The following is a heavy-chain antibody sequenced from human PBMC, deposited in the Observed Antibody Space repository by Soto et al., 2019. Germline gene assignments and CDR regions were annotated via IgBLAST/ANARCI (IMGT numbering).Heavy chain of an antibody. D-gene: IGHD3-16*01. CDR1: GFTFSGYS. CDR2: ISSGSKTI. Sequence: EVQLVESVGGLVQWGGSLRLSCAASGFTFSGYSVNWVRQAPGKGLEWVSYISSGSKTIYYAESVKDRFTVSRDNARNSQYLQMNSLRDEDTAVYYCVREDIVGVRSFDYWGQGTLVTVSS. J-gene: IGHJ4*02. CDR3: VREDIVGVRSFDY. V-gene: IGHV3-48*02.